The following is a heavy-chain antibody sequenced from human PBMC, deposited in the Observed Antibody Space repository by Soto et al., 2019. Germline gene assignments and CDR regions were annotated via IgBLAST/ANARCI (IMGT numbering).Heavy chain of an antibody. CDR1: GYTFTSYG. CDR2: MNPNSGNT. D-gene: IGHD2-2*01. Sequence: ASVKVSCKASGYTFTSYGINWVRQATGQGLEWMGWMNPNSGNTGYAQKFQGRVTMTRNTSISTAYMELSSLRSEDTAVYYCAIGRPRDAPPMPYYLHQGSLVTVSS. V-gene: IGHV1-8*01. CDR3: AIGRPRDAPPMPYY. J-gene: IGHJ4*02.